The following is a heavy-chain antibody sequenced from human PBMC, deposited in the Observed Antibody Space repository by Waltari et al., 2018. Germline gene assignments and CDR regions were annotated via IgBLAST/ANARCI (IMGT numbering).Heavy chain of an antibody. V-gene: IGHV4-4*07. CDR3: ARENPYYDILTGYGATDY. J-gene: IGHJ4*02. CDR2: IYTGGRT. D-gene: IGHD3-9*01. Sequence: QVQLQESGPGLVKPSETLSLTCTVSGGSISSYYWSWIRQPAGKGLEWIGRIYTGGRTNYNPSLKSRVTMSVDTSKNQFSLKLSSVTAADTAVYYCARENPYYDILTGYGATDYWGQGTLVTVSS. CDR1: GGSISSYY.